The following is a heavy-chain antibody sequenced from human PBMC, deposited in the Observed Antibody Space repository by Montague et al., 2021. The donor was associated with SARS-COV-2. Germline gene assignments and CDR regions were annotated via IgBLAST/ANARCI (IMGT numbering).Heavy chain of an antibody. Sequence: TLSLTCTVSGDSINSDSYYWSWIRQPAGKGLEWIGRINTSGHXNSNPSLRSSITMSLDTSKSRFSLNLTSATAADTAVYYCEGPDWLKHWGQGALVTVSS. V-gene: IGHV4-61*02. J-gene: IGHJ1*01. CDR3: EGPDWLKH. CDR2: INTSGHX. CDR1: GDSINSDSYY. D-gene: IGHD3-9*01.